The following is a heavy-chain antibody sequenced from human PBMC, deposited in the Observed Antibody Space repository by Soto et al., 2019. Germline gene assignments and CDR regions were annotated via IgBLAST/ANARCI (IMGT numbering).Heavy chain of an antibody. CDR1: GGSISSGGYY. CDR2: IYYSGST. J-gene: IGHJ6*02. CDR3: ARGSITMVRGVSLGRLYYYYGMDV. Sequence: TLSLTCTVSGGSISSGGYYWSWIRQHPGKGLEWIGYIYYSGSTYYNPSLKSRVTISVDTSKNQFSLKLSSVTVADTAVYYCARGSITMVRGVSLGRLYYYYGMDVWGQGTTVTVSS. V-gene: IGHV4-31*03. D-gene: IGHD3-10*01.